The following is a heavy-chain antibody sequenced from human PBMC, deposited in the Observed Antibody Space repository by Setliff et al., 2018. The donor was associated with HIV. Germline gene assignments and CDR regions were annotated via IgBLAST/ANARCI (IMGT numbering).Heavy chain of an antibody. Sequence: ASVKVSCKASGYTFTSYGISWVRQAPGQGLEWMGWITAYNANTNYAQMLQGRVTMTTDTSTSTAYMELRSLRSDDTAVYYCAAGYSYELLSSYYFDYWGQGTLVTVSS. CDR2: ITAYNANT. CDR1: GYTFTSYG. CDR3: AAGYSYELLSSYYFDY. J-gene: IGHJ4*02. D-gene: IGHD5-18*01. V-gene: IGHV1-18*01.